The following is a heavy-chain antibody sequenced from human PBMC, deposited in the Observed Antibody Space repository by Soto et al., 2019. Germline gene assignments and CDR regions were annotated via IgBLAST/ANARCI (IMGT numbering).Heavy chain of an antibody. Sequence: EVQLLESGGDLVQPGGSLRLSGVASGFTFSTYWMHWVRQAPGKGLVWVSRIHSDGSATNYADPVKGRFTISRDNAKNTLYLQMNSLRAEDTAVYYCARENSRSYYFDYWGQGTLVTVSS. D-gene: IGHD6-6*01. CDR1: GFTFSTYW. V-gene: IGHV3-74*02. J-gene: IGHJ4*02. CDR2: IHSDGSAT. CDR3: ARENSRSYYFDY.